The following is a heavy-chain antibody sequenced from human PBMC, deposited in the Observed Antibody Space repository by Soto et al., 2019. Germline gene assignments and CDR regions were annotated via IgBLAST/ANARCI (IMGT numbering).Heavy chain of an antibody. CDR2: IIPIFGTA. CDR1: GGTFSSYA. D-gene: IGHD4-17*01. J-gene: IGHJ6*02. CDR3: PRDSGGTTVGCGMHV. V-gene: IGHV1-69*01. Sequence: QVQLVQYGAEVKKPGSSVKVSGKASGGTFSSYAISWVRQAPGQGLEWMGGIIPIFGTANHAQKCQGRVTITAADYTSTANMELNSLRFEDTAVYYFPRDSGGTTVGCGMHVWSQWTTATVTS.